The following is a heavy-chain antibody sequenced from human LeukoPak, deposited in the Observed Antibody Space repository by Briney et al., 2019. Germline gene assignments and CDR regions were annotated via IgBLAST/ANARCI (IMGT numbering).Heavy chain of an antibody. CDR1: GGSISSYY. V-gene: IGHV4-59*12. CDR3: ASGRYGSGSYLYYYYYYYMDV. D-gene: IGHD3-10*01. CDR2: IYYSGST. Sequence: SETLSLTCTVSGGSISSYYWSWIRQPPGKGLEWIGYIYYSGSTNYNPSLKSRVTISVDTSKNQFSLQLNSVTPEDTAVYYCASGRYGSGSYLYYYYYYYMDVWGKGTTVTISS. J-gene: IGHJ6*03.